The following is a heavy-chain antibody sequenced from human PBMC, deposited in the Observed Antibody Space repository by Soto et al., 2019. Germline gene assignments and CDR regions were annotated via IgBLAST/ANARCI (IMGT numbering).Heavy chain of an antibody. Sequence: EVQLLESGGGLVQPGGSLRLSCVGSGFTFIIYAMNWVRQTPGKGLEWVSKISGGGDKTFDADTVKGRFTISRANSKNAVNLQMNSLRADDTAVYYCARKVLGSTSRPDWWYFDLWGRGTLVTVSS. CDR2: ISGGGDKT. J-gene: IGHJ2*01. CDR1: GFTFIIYA. V-gene: IGHV3-23*01. CDR3: ARKVLGSTSRPDWWYFDL. D-gene: IGHD2-2*01.